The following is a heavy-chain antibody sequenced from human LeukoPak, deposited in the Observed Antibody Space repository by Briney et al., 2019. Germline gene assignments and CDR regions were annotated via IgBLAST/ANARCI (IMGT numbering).Heavy chain of an antibody. D-gene: IGHD1-26*01. J-gene: IGHJ4*02. CDR3: AKVLSGSQDY. CDR1: GFTFSGHA. CDR2: ITSGAENT. V-gene: IGHV3-23*01. Sequence: GSRRLSCAASGFTFSGHAMSWVSQAPGKWLNWLSTITSGAENTYYADSVKGRFTISRDNSKNTVYLQMDSLRVEDTAVYYCAKVLSGSQDYRGQGTLGTVFS.